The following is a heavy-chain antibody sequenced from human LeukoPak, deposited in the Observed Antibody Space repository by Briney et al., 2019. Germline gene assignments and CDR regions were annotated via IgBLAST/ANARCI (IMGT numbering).Heavy chain of an antibody. D-gene: IGHD5-24*01. V-gene: IGHV4-39*07. J-gene: IGHJ4*02. CDR1: GGSISSSSYY. CDR3: ARAPELNPATFDY. CDR2: IYYTGST. Sequence: PSETLSLTCTVSGGSISSSSYYWGWIRQPPGKGLEWIGIIYYTGSTYYNPSLKSRVTISVDTSKNQFSLKLSSVTAADTAAYYCARAPELNPATFDYWGQGTLVTVSS.